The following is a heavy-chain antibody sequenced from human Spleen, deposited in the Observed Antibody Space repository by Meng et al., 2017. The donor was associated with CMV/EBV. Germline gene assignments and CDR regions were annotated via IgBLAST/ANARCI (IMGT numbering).Heavy chain of an antibody. V-gene: IGHV5-51*01. Sequence: GESLKISCKGSGYSFSSYWITWVRQMPGKGLEWMGSIYPGDSDIRHSPSFQGQVTVSADTSINTAYLQWSSLKASDTAIYYCARRPYSNYDFDYWGQGALVTVSS. D-gene: IGHD4-11*01. CDR1: GYSFSSYW. CDR3: ARRPYSNYDFDY. CDR2: IYPGDSDI. J-gene: IGHJ4*02.